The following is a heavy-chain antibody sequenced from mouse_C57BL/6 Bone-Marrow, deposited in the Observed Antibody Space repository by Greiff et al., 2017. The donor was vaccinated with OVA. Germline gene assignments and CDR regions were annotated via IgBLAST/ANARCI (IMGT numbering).Heavy chain of an antibody. CDR3: AREGNDEGFDY. D-gene: IGHD2-12*01. CDR1: GYSFTGYY. V-gene: IGHV1-42*01. CDR2: INPSTGGT. Sequence: EVKLVESGPELVKPGATVKISCKASGYSFTGYYMNWVKQSPEKSLEWIGEINPSTGGTTYNQKFKAKATLTVDKSSSTAYMQLKSLTSEDSAVYYCAREGNDEGFDYWGQGTTLTVSS. J-gene: IGHJ2*01.